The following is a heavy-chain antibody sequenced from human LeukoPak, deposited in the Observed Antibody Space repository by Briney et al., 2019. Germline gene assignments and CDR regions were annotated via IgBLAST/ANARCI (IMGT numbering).Heavy chain of an antibody. J-gene: IGHJ6*03. CDR1: GGSFSGYY. V-gene: IGHV3-15*01. D-gene: IGHD4-11*01. CDR2: IKSKTDGGTT. CDR3: TTYVGAYSNWGDYYYYYMDV. Sequence: PSETLSLTCAVYGGSFSGYYWSWIRQPPGKGLEWVGRIKSKTDGGTTDYAAPVKGRFTISREDSKNTLYLQMNSLKTEDTAVYYCTTYVGAYSNWGDYYYYYMDVWGKGTTVTVSS.